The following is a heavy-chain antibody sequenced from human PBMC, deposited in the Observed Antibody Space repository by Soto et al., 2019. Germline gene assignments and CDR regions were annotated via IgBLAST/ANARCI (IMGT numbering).Heavy chain of an antibody. CDR3: ACGDPYYYSGMDV. CDR1: GGSISSGGYY. D-gene: IGHD2-21*01. CDR2: IYYSGST. Sequence: QVQLQESGPGLVKPSQTLSLTCTVSGGSISSGGYYWSWIRQHPGKGLEWIVYIYYSGSTYYNPSLKSRVTISVDTSKNQLSLKLISVTDADTAVYYCACGDPYYYSGMDVWGQGTTVTVSS. V-gene: IGHV4-31*03. J-gene: IGHJ6*02.